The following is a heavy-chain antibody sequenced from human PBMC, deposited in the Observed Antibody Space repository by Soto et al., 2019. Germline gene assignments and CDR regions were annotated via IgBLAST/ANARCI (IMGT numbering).Heavy chain of an antibody. J-gene: IGHJ4*02. V-gene: IGHV3-9*01. CDR1: GFTFDDYA. D-gene: IGHD2-15*01. Sequence: EVPLVESGGGSVQPGRSLRLSCAASGFTFDDYAMHWVRQAPGKGLEWVSGISRNSGSTGYADSVKGRFTISRDNAKNSLYLQMNSLRTEDTALYYCAKGGKLVAATADYWGQGTLVTVSS. CDR2: ISRNSGST. CDR3: AKGGKLVAATADY.